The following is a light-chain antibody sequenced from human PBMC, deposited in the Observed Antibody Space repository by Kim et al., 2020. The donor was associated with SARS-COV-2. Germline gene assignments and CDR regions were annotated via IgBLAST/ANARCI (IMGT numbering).Light chain of an antibody. V-gene: IGKV4-1*01. CDR3: QQYYSSPIT. Sequence: DIVMTQSPDSLAVSLGERATINCKSSQTVLYTSTNKNYLAWYQQKPGQPPKLLIYWASTRQSGVPDRFSGSGSGTDFTLTISNLQAEDVAAYYCQQYYSSPITFGGGTKVDIK. CDR1: QTVLYTSTNKNY. J-gene: IGKJ4*01. CDR2: WAS.